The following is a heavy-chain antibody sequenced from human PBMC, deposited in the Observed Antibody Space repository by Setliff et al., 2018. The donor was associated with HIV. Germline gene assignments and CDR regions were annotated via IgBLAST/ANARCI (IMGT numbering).Heavy chain of an antibody. V-gene: IGHV1-46*01. CDR2: INPSGGST. D-gene: IGHD6-19*01. CDR1: GYTFTSYY. J-gene: IGHJ6*03. CDR3: ARNPRIAVAGTYYYYYMDV. Sequence: GASVKVSCKASGYTFTSYYMHWVRQAPGQGLEWTGIINPSGGSTSYAQKFQGRVTMTRDTSTSTVYMELSSLRSEDTAVYYCARNPRIAVAGTYYYYYMDVWGKGTTVTVSS.